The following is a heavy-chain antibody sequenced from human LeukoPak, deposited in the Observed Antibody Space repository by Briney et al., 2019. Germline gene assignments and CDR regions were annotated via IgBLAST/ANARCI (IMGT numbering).Heavy chain of an antibody. CDR2: FYPGLST. D-gene: IGHD3-9*01. V-gene: IGHV3-66*01. CDR1: GFTFSSYS. Sequence: PGGSLRLSCAASGFTFSSYSMNWVRQAPGKGLEWVSLFYPGLSTYYADSVKGRVTVSTDSSRNTLFLQMNNLGAQDTAVYYCASSTGYGGPHHFDYWGQGTLVTVSS. J-gene: IGHJ4*02. CDR3: ASSTGYGGPHHFDY.